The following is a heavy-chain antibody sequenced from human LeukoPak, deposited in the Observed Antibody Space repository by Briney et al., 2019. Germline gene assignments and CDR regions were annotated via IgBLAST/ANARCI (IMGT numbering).Heavy chain of an antibody. Sequence: SETLSLTCTVSGGSISSYYWSWIRQPPGKGPEWIGYIYYSGSTNYNPSLKSRVTISVDTSKNQFSLKLSSVTAADTAVYYCAREARARWFPYYYYGMDVWGQGTTVTVSS. CDR2: IYYSGST. J-gene: IGHJ6*02. CDR1: GGSISSYY. CDR3: AREARARWFPYYYYGMDV. D-gene: IGHD3-10*01. V-gene: IGHV4-59*01.